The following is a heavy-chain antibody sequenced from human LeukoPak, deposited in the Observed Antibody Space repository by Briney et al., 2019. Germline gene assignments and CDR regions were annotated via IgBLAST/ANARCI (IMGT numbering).Heavy chain of an antibody. CDR1: GFTFSSYG. J-gene: IGHJ6*02. V-gene: IGHV3-33*01. Sequence: AGGSLRLSCAASGFTFSSYGFHWVRQAPGKGLEWVALIWYDGSNKYYADSVKGRFTISRDNAKNTLYLQMSGLRVEDTAVYHCASDSPYYGMDVWGQGTTVTVSS. CDR3: ASDSPYYGMDV. CDR2: IWYDGSNK.